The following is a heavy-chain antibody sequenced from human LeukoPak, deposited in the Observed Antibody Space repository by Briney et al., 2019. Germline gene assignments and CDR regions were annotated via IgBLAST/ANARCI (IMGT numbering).Heavy chain of an antibody. V-gene: IGHV3-23*01. CDR1: GFTFSSYA. CDR3: AKDSLLWFGELPYYFDY. Sequence: GGSLRLSCAASGFTFSSYAMGWVRQAPGKGLEWDSAISGSGGSTYYADSVKGRFTISRDNSKNTLYLQMNSLRAEDTAVYYCAKDSLLWFGELPYYFDYWGQGTLVTVSS. J-gene: IGHJ4*02. D-gene: IGHD3-10*01. CDR2: ISGSGGST.